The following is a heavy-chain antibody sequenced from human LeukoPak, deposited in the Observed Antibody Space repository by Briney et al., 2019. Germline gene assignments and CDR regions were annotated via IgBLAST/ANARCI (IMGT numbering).Heavy chain of an antibody. CDR2: INHREGT. D-gene: IGHD2-2*02. CDR1: GGSFSGYY. J-gene: IGHJ5*02. Sequence: PSETLSLTCAVDGGSFSGYYWSWIPKPPRNGLEWIGEINHREGTNYTPSLKSRVTISLDTSKTQFSLKLSSVTAADTAVYYCARGLYCTSTNCYTTNWFDPWGQGTLVTVSS. CDR3: ARGLYCTSTNCYTTNWFDP. V-gene: IGHV4-34*01.